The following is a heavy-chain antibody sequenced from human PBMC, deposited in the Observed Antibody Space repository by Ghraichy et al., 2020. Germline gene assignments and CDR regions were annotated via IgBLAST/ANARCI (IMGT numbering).Heavy chain of an antibody. CDR3: AKDSPMEHFYGSSGFYDY. CDR1: GFTFGSYA. Sequence: GGSLRLSCAASGFTFGSYAMSWVRKAPGEGLEWVSAISGSGGSTFYEDSVKGRFTISRDNSKNTLYLQMNSLRAEDTALYFCAKDSPMEHFYGSSGFYDYWGQGTQVTVSS. V-gene: IGHV3-23*01. J-gene: IGHJ4*02. CDR2: ISGSGGST. D-gene: IGHD3-22*01.